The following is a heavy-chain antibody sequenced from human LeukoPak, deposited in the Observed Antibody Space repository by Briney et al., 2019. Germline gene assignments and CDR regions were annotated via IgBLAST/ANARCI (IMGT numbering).Heavy chain of an antibody. V-gene: IGHV3-30*02. CDR3: AKDRSYYDSGGFRNFDY. Sequence: GGSLRLSCTASGFTLSSYGMHWVRQAPGEGLEWLALIRNDGYRKHYADSVKGRFTISRDNSKNTLYLQMNSLRPEDTAVYYCAKDRSYYDSGGFRNFDYWGQGTLVTVSS. CDR2: IRNDGYRK. J-gene: IGHJ4*02. D-gene: IGHD3-22*01. CDR1: GFTLSSYG.